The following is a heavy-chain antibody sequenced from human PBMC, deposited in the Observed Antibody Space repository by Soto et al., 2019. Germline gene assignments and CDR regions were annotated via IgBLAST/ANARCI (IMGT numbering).Heavy chain of an antibody. V-gene: IGHV4-59*08. CDR3: ARHGSGPNDY. CDR2: IHYSGTT. Sequence: SETLSLTCTVSGGSISGYYWSWLRQPPGKGPEWIGFIHYSGTTQYASSLQGRISISIDMSKNQLSLRLTSATAADTAVYYCARHGSGPNDYGGQGPLVPVSS. CDR1: GGSISGYY. D-gene: IGHD3-10*01. J-gene: IGHJ4*02.